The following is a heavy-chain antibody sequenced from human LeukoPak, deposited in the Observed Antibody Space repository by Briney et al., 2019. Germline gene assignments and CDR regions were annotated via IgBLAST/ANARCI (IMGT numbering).Heavy chain of an antibody. CDR1: GGSISSSSYY. Sequence: PSETLSLTCTVSGGSISSSSYYWGWIRQPPGKGLEWIGNIYYSGSTYYNSSLKSRLTISVDTSKNQFSLKLTSVTAADTAVYYCAREIVSITMVREPGYYMDVWGKGTTVTVSS. CDR3: AREIVSITMVREPGYYMDV. D-gene: IGHD3-10*01. J-gene: IGHJ6*03. CDR2: IYYSGST. V-gene: IGHV4-39*07.